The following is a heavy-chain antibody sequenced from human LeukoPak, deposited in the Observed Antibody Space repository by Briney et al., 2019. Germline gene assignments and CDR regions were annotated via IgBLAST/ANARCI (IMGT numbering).Heavy chain of an antibody. J-gene: IGHJ4*02. CDR3: ARAYYGSGSYYEYYFDY. D-gene: IGHD3-10*01. V-gene: IGHV3-74*01. CDR2: INSDGSST. Sequence: GGSLRLSCAASGFTFSSYWMHWVRHAPGKGLVWVSRINSDGSSTSYADSVKGRFTISRDNAKNTLYLQMNSLRAEDTAVYYCARAYYGSGSYYEYYFDYWGQGTLVTVSS. CDR1: GFTFSSYW.